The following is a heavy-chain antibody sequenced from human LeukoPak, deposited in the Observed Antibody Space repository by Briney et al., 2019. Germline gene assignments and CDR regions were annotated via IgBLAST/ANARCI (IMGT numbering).Heavy chain of an antibody. CDR3: AKDGRDSSGYRFDY. CDR2: VSGSGGST. D-gene: IGHD3-22*01. J-gene: IGHJ4*02. CDR1: GFTFSSYA. Sequence: GGSLRLSCAASGFTFSSYAMSWVRQAPGKGLEWVSAVSGSGGSTYYADSVKGRFTISRDNSKNTLYLQMNSLRAEDTAVYYCAKDGRDSSGYRFDYWGQGTLVTVSS. V-gene: IGHV3-23*01.